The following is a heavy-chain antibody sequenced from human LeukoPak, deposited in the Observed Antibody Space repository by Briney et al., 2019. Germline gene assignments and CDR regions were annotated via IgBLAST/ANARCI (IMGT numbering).Heavy chain of an antibody. V-gene: IGHV3-48*02. D-gene: IGHD6-13*01. Sequence: GGSLRLSCAASGFTFSSYSMNWVRQAPGKGLEWVSYISSSSSTIYYADSVKGRFTISRDNAKNSLYLQMNSLRDGDTAVYYCARTGHLQLDHTFDYWGQGTLVTVSS. CDR2: ISSSSSTI. J-gene: IGHJ4*02. CDR3: ARTGHLQLDHTFDY. CDR1: GFTFSSYS.